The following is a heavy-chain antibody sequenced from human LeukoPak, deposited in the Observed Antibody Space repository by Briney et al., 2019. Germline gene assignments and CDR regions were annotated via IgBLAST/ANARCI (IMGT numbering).Heavy chain of an antibody. J-gene: IGHJ4*02. D-gene: IGHD4-23*01. CDR1: GGSISSTNW. CDR2: IDHSGST. Sequence: SETLSHTCAVSGGSISSTNWWTWVRQPPGKGLEWIGEIDHSGSTNYKPSLKSRVTISVDKSKNQFSLKLSSVTAADTAMYYCANNGGNSDLDYWGQGTLVTVSS. CDR3: ANNGGNSDLDY. V-gene: IGHV4-4*02.